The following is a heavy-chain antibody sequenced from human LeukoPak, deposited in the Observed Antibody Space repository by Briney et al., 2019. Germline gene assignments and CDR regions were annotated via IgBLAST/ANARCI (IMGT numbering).Heavy chain of an antibody. V-gene: IGHV4-30-2*01. CDR3: ASQYYYDSSGYNAFDI. J-gene: IGHJ3*02. CDR1: GASINSNSHY. CDR2: IYHSGST. D-gene: IGHD3-22*01. Sequence: SETLSLTCTVSGASINSNSHYWGWTRQPPGKGLEWIGYIYHSGSTYYNPSLKSRVTISVDRSKNQFSLKLSSVTAADTAVYYCASQYYYDSSGYNAFDIWGLGTMVTVSS.